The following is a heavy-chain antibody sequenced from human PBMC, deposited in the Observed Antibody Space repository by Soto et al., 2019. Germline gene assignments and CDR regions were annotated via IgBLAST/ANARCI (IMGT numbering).Heavy chain of an antibody. J-gene: IGHJ4*02. CDR3: IKDTTPGALAY. CDR1: GIALEDYA. V-gene: IGHV3-9*01. CDR2: IYSDDHRT. Sequence: PGGSLGLSCVASGIALEDYAMHWVRQVPGQGLEWVSGIYSDDHRTAYADSVKGRFTISRDDAKNSLYLQMNSLRPEDTAFYYCIKDTTPGALAYWGPPILVIVPS.